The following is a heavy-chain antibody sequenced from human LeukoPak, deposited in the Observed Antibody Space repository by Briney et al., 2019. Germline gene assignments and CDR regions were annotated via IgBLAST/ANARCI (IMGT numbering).Heavy chain of an antibody. D-gene: IGHD3-10*01. CDR3: ARRAYGSGSFNRYHFDY. CDR2: IYYTGST. J-gene: IGHJ4*02. CDR1: GGSISSYY. V-gene: IGHV4-59*08. Sequence: SGTLSLTCTVSGGSISSYYWNWIRQPPGKGLEWIGYIYYTGSTNYNPSLKSRVAISVDTSSNQFSLKLNSVTAADTAVYYCARRAYGSGSFNRYHFDYWGQGTLVAVSS.